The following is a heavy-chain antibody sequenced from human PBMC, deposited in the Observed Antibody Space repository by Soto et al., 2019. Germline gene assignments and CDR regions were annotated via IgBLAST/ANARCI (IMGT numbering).Heavy chain of an antibody. V-gene: IGHV3-30*18. CDR1: GFTFSSYG. CDR3: AKDLSDYYDSSGYFDY. J-gene: IGHJ4*02. Sequence: GGSLRLSCAASGFTFSSYGMHWVRQAPGKGLEWVAVISYDGSNKYYADSVKGRFTISRDNSKNTLYLQMNSLRAEDTAVYYCAKDLSDYYDSSGYFDYWGQGTLVTVSS. CDR2: ISYDGSNK. D-gene: IGHD3-22*01.